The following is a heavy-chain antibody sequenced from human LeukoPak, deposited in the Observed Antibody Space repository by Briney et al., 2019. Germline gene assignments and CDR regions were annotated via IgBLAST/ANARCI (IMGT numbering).Heavy chain of an antibody. V-gene: IGHV4-34*01. J-gene: IGHJ4*02. Sequence: PSETLSLTCAVYGGSFSGYYWSGIRQPPGKGLEWIGEINHSGSTNYNPSLKSRVTISVDTSKTQFSLKLSSVTAADTAVYYCASSSSWYTADLDYWGQGTLVTVSS. D-gene: IGHD6-13*01. CDR2: INHSGST. CDR1: GGSFSGYY. CDR3: ASSSSWYTADLDY.